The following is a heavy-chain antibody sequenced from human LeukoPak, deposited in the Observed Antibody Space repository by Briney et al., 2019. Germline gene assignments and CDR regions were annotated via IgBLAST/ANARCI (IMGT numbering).Heavy chain of an antibody. Sequence: ASVKVSCKASGYSFTNYAINWVRQAPGQGLEWMGWINTNTGNPTSAQGFTGRFVFSLDTSVSTAYLQISSLKAEDTAVYYCARDVDTGMGWDLDYWGQGTLVTVSS. D-gene: IGHD5-18*01. V-gene: IGHV7-4-1*02. CDR2: INTNTGNP. J-gene: IGHJ4*02. CDR3: ARDVDTGMGWDLDY. CDR1: GYSFTNYA.